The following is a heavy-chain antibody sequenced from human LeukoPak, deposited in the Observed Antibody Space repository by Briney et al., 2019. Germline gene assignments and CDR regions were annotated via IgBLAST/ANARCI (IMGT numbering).Heavy chain of an antibody. D-gene: IGHD5-18*01. CDR3: AKDIRAAMVAELDY. Sequence: GGSLRLSCAASGFTFSGYWIHWVRQAPGKGLEWVSGISWNSGSIGYADSVKGRFTISRDNAKNSLYLQMNSLRAEDTALYYCAKDIRAAMVAELDYWGQGTLVTVSS. CDR1: GFTFSGYW. V-gene: IGHV3-9*01. J-gene: IGHJ4*02. CDR2: ISWNSGSI.